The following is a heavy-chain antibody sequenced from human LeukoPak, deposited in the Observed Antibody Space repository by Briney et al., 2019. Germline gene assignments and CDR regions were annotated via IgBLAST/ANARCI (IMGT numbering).Heavy chain of an antibody. D-gene: IGHD7-27*01. J-gene: IGHJ4*02. CDR2: ISHSGGTT. CDR3: GRGHWGLDY. Sequence: PGGSLRLSCAASGFTFSSYAMSWVRQAPGKGLEWVSAISHSGGTTYYGDSVKGRFTISRDNSKNTLYLQMNSLRAEDTAVYYCGRGHWGLDYWGQGALVTVSS. CDR1: GFTFSSYA. V-gene: IGHV3-23*01.